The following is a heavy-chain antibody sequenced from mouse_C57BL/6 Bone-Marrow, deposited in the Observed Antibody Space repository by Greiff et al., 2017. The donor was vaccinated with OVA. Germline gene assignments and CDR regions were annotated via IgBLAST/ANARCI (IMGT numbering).Heavy chain of an antibody. D-gene: IGHD4-1*01. J-gene: IGHJ3*01. CDR3: ARQDCNWPWFAY. Sequence: EVQLVESGGDLVKPGGSLKLSCAASGFTFSSYGMSWVRQTPDKRLEWVATISSGGSYTYYPDSVKGRFTISRDNAKNTLYLQRSSLKSEDTAMYYCARQDCNWPWFAYWGQGTLVTVSA. CDR2: ISSGGSYT. CDR1: GFTFSSYG. V-gene: IGHV5-6*01.